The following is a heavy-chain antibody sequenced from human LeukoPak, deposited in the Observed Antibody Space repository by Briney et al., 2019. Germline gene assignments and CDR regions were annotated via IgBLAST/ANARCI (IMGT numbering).Heavy chain of an antibody. CDR3: ARLYGDYGLLDY. CDR1: GGSISSGGYS. D-gene: IGHD4-17*01. V-gene: IGHV4-30-2*01. Sequence: SQTLSLTCAVSGGSISSGGYSWSWIRQPPGKGLEWIGYIYQSGSTYYNPSLKSRVTISVDTSKNQFSLKLSSVTAADTAVYYCARLYGDYGLLDYWGQGTLVTVSS. J-gene: IGHJ4*02. CDR2: IYQSGST.